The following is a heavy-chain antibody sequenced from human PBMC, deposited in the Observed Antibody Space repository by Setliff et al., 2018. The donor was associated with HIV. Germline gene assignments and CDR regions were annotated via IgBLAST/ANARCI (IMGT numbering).Heavy chain of an antibody. CDR3: ARFYYHYDSTNDAFDI. J-gene: IGHJ3*02. V-gene: IGHV1-69*13. CDR2: IIPIYGTP. D-gene: IGHD3-22*01. CDR1: GGTFSSYS. Sequence: GASVKVSCKASGGTFSSYSINWVRQAPGQGLEWMGGIIPIYGTPIYAQKFQGRVTITADESTSTAYMELSSLRSEDTAVYYCARFYYHYDSTNDAFDIWGQGTMVTVSS.